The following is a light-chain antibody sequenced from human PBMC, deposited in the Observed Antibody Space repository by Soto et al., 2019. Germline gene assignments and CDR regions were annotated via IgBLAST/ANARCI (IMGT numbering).Light chain of an antibody. J-gene: IGKJ1*01. CDR2: LGS. CDR1: QSLLHSNGYNY. V-gene: IGKV2-28*01. Sequence: DIVMTQSPLSLPVTPGEPASISCRSSQSLLHSNGYNYLDWYLQKPGQSPQLLIYLGSNRAPGVPDRFSGSGSGTDVTLIISRVEAEDVGVYYCMQALQTPRTFGQGTKVEIK. CDR3: MQALQTPRT.